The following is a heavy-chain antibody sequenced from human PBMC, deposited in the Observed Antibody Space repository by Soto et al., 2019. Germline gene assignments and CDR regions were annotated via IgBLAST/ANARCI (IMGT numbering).Heavy chain of an antibody. CDR2: ISYTGST. D-gene: IGHD3-10*01. CDR3: ARLGDISAAFDI. CDR1: GGSISRYH. V-gene: IGHV4-59*08. J-gene: IGHJ3*02. Sequence: QVQLQESGPGLVKPSETLSLTCTVSGGSISRYHWNWIRQPPGKGLEWIGYISYTGSTTYNPSLKSRVTISVDTSKNQFSLKLSSVTAADTAEYFCARLGDISAAFDIWGQGTLVTVSA.